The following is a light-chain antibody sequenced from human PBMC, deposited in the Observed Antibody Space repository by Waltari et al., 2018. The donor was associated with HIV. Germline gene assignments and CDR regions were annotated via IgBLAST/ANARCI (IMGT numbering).Light chain of an antibody. CDR3: QVWDSSSNHVV. CDR2: DDS. J-gene: IGLJ2*01. CDR1: NIGSKS. V-gene: IGLV3-21*02. Sequence: SYVLTQPPSVSVAPGQTARITCGGHNIGSKSVHWYHQKSGQAPVLVVYDDSDRPSGIPERSSGSNSGNTATLTISRAEAGDDADDYCQVWDSSSNHVVFGGGTKLTVL.